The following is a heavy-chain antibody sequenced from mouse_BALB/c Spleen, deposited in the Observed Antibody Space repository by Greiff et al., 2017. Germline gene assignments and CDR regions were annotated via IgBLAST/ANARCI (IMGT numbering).Heavy chain of an antibody. Sequence: EVHLVESGGGLVQPGGSLKLSCAASGFTFSSYGMSWVRQTPDKRLELVATINSNGGSTYYPDSVKGRFTISRDNAKNTLYLQMSSLKSEDTAMYYCARDLTTFYFDYWGQGTTLTVSS. V-gene: IGHV5-6-3*01. CDR1: GFTFSSYG. CDR3: ARDLTTFYFDY. J-gene: IGHJ2*01. CDR2: INSNGGST. D-gene: IGHD1-1*01.